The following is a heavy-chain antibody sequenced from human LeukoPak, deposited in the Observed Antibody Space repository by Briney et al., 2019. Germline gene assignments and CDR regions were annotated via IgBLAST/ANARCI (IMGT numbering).Heavy chain of an antibody. V-gene: IGHV3-21*01. CDR3: ARDPFTTKWELTVWYYFDY. J-gene: IGHJ4*02. CDR1: GFTFSSYS. CDR2: ISSSSSYI. Sequence: TAGGSLRLSCAASGFTFSSYSMNWVRQAPGKGLEWVSSISSSSSYIYYADSVKGRFTISRDNAKNSLYLQMNSLRAEDTAVYYCARDPFTTKWELTVWYYFDYWGQGTQVTVSS. D-gene: IGHD1-26*01.